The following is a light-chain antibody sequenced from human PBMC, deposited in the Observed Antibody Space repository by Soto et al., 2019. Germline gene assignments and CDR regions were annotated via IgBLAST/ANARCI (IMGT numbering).Light chain of an antibody. CDR3: QHYGSSRT. J-gene: IGKJ1*01. CDR1: QSVSNNY. CDR2: GAS. V-gene: IGKV3-20*01. Sequence: EIVLTQSPATLSLSPGERVTLSCRAIQSVSNNYLAWYQQKPGQAPRLLIYGASSRATGIPDRLSGSGSGTDFTLTISRLEPEDSAVYYCQHYGSSRTFGQGTKVDIK.